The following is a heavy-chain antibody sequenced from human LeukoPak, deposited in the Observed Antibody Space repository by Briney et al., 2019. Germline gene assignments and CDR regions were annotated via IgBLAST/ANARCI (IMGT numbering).Heavy chain of an antibody. Sequence: PSETLSLTCAVYGGSFSGYYWSWIRQPPGKGLEWIGEINHSGSTNYNPSLKSRVTISVDTSKNQFSLKLSSVTAADTAVYYCAKDRQWLARPVMDVWGKGTTVTISS. J-gene: IGHJ6*04. CDR2: INHSGST. CDR3: AKDRQWLARPVMDV. CDR1: GGSFSGYY. D-gene: IGHD6-19*01. V-gene: IGHV4-34*01.